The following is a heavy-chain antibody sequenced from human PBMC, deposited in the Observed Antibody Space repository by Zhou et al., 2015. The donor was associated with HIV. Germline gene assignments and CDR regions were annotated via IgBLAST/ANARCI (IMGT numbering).Heavy chain of an antibody. J-gene: IGHJ2*01. D-gene: IGHD2-15*01. Sequence: QVQLVQSGAEVKKPGSSVKVSCKASGGTFSSYAISWVRQAPGQGLEWMGGIIPIFGTANYAQKFQGRVTITADESTSTAYMELSSLRSEDTAVYYCARHHCSGGSCYTDWYFDLWGRGTLVTVLL. CDR3: ARHHCSGGSCYTDWYFDL. V-gene: IGHV1-69*01. CDR2: IIPIFGTA. CDR1: GGTFSSYA.